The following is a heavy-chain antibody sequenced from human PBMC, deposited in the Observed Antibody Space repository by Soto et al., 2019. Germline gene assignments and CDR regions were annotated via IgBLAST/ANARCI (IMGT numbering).Heavy chain of an antibody. J-gene: IGHJ5*02. V-gene: IGHV1-3*01. CDR2: INVGSGNT. CDR3: ARGLAADGA. Sequence: QVQLVQSGAEVKKPGASVKVSCTASGYTFTHYAIHWVRHAPGQRLEWMGFINVGSGNTKYSQTFQGRLTFTKDTSASTAYMDLSSLASEDTAIYYCARGLAADGAWGQGTVVTVSS. D-gene: IGHD6-13*01. CDR1: GYTFTHYA.